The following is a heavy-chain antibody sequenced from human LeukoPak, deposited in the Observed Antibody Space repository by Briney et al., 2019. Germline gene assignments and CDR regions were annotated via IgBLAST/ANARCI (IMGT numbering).Heavy chain of an antibody. Sequence: SENLSLTCTVSGGSISSGDYYWSWIRQPPGKGLEWIGYIYYSGSTYYNPSLKSRVTISVDTSKNQFSLKLSSVTAADTAVYYCARDRTRVVSYYYGMDVWGQGTTVTVSS. CDR3: ARDRTRVVSYYYGMDV. CDR1: GGSISSGDYY. D-gene: IGHD2-15*01. V-gene: IGHV4-30-4*01. CDR2: IYYSGST. J-gene: IGHJ6*02.